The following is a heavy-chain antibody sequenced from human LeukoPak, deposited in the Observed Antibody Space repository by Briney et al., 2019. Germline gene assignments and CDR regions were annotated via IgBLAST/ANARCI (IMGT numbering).Heavy chain of an antibody. CDR3: ARAGDKLLNWFDP. J-gene: IGHJ5*02. Sequence: SQTLSLTCTVSGGSISSGDYYWSWIRQPPGKGLEWIGYIYYSGSTYYNPSLRSRVIISVDTSNNQFSLKLSSVTAADTAVYYCARAGDKLLNWFDPWGQGTLVTVSS. V-gene: IGHV4-30-4*08. CDR1: GGSISSGDYY. CDR2: IYYSGST. D-gene: IGHD1-14*01.